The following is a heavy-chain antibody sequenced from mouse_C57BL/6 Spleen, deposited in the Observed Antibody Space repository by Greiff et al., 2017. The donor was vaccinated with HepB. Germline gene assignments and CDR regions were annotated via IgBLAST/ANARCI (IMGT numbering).Heavy chain of an antibody. CDR3: ARSAYIYNSVWFAH. J-gene: IGHJ3*01. CDR2: IDPANGNP. D-gene: IGHD1-3*01. Sequence: VQLKESVAELVRPGASVKLSCTASGFNIKNTYMHWVKQRPEQGLEWIGRIDPANGNPKYAPKFQGKATITADTSSNTAYLQLSSLTSLDTAIYYCARSAYIYNSVWFAHWGQETLVTVSA. V-gene: IGHV14-3*01. CDR1: GFNIKNTY.